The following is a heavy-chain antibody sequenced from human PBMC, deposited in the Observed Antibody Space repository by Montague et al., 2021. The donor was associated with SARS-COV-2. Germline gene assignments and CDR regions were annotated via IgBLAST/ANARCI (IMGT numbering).Heavy chain of an antibody. CDR3: GRHDHSDALMDV. V-gene: IGHV3-23*01. J-gene: IGHJ6*02. CDR2: ISVSSGTT. D-gene: IGHD4-17*01. CDR1: GFSVSRYA. Sequence: SLRLSCAASGFSVSRYAMGWVRQAPGKGLEWVSTISVSSGTTYYADSVKGRFTISRDSSNKTLSLQMISLSAEDTAIYYCGRHDHSDALMDVWGQGTTVTVSS.